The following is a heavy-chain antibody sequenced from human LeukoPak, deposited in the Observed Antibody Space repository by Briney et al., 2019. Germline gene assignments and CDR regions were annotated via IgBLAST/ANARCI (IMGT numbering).Heavy chain of an antibody. V-gene: IGHV6-1*01. D-gene: IGHD3-16*01. J-gene: IGHJ4*02. CDR2: TYYRSKWYN. CDR3: ARTGGGGRSFDY. Sequence: SQTLSLTCAIPGDTVSSNSAAWNWIRQSPSRGLEWLGRTYYRSKWYNDYAVSVRSRITINPDISKNQFSLQLNSVTPEDTAVYYCARTGGGGRSFDYWGQGTLVTVSS. CDR1: GDTVSSNSAA.